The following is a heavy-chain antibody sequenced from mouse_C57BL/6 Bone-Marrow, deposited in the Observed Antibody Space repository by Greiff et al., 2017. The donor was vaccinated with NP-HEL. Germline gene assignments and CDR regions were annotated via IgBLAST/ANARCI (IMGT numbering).Heavy chain of an antibody. Sequence: EVQLQQSGPVLVKPGASVKMSCKASGYTFTDYYMNWVKQSHGKSLEWIGVINPYNGGTSYNQKFKGKATLTVDKSSSTAYMELNSLTSEDSAVYYCASSPITTSDYWGQGTTLTVSS. D-gene: IGHD1-2*01. V-gene: IGHV1-19*01. CDR1: GYTFTDYY. J-gene: IGHJ2*01. CDR3: ASSPITTSDY. CDR2: INPYNGGT.